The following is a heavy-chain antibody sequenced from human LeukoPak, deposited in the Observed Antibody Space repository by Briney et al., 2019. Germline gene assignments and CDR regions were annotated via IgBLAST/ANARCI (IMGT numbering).Heavy chain of an antibody. CDR1: CTGYD. D-gene: IGHD1-1*01. J-gene: IGHJ4*02. CDR2: IHPFTGDI. CDR3: VSYGPGYNWLIT. Sequence: ASVKVSCTCTGYDMPWVRQAPGRGLEWMGWIHPFTGDINYARRFQGRVTMARDTSSRTTYIELSRLTSGDTALYYCVSYGPGYNWLITWGQGTQVTVSS. V-gene: IGHV1-2*02.